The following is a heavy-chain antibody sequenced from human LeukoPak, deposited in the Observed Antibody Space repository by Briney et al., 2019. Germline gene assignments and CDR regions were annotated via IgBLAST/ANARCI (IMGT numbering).Heavy chain of an antibody. Sequence: GGSLRLSCAASGFTFSSYEMNWVRQAPGKGLEWVSAISGSAATTFYADSVKGRFTISRDNSKNTLYLQMNSLRAEDTAVYYCAKRGPGSPQSGKYYFDYWGQGTLVTVSS. V-gene: IGHV3-23*01. D-gene: IGHD3-10*01. CDR1: GFTFSSYE. CDR2: ISGSAATT. J-gene: IGHJ4*02. CDR3: AKRGPGSPQSGKYYFDY.